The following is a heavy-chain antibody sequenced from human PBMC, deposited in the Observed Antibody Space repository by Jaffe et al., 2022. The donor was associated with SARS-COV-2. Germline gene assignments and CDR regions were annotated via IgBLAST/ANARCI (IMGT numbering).Heavy chain of an antibody. CDR3: ARVGYRGLRGWFDP. CDR2: INHSGST. D-gene: IGHD1-26*01. Sequence: QVQLQQWGAGLLKPSETLSLTCAVYGGSFSGYYWSWIRQPPGKGLEWIGEINHSGSTNYNPSLKSRVTISVDTSKNQFSLKLSSVTAADTAVYYCARVGYRGLRGWFDPWGQGTLVTVSS. V-gene: IGHV4-34*01. J-gene: IGHJ5*02. CDR1: GGSFSGYY.